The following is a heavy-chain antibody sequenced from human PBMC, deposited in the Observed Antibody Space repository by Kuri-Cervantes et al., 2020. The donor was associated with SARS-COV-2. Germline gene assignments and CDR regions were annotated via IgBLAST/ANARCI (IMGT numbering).Heavy chain of an antibody. J-gene: IGHJ4*02. D-gene: IGHD3-16*01. CDR2: IYPGDSDT. Sequence: KVSCKASGYRVTSYWIGWVRQMPGKGLEWMGIIYPGDSDTRYSPSFQGQVTISADKSINTAYLQWSSLKASDTAMYYCARNDPFDYWGQGTLVTVSS. CDR1: GYRVTSYW. CDR3: ARNDPFDY. V-gene: IGHV5-51*01.